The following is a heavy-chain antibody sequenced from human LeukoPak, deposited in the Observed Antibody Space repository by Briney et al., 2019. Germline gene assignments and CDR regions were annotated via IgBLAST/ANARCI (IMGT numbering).Heavy chain of an antibody. V-gene: IGHV3-23*01. CDR3: AKDPGTYYYDSSGYYYDY. Sequence: TGGSLRLSCAASGFTFSSYAMSWVRQAPGKGLDGASPIGGSGGSTYYADSVKGRFTISRDNSKNTLYLQMTSLRAEDTAVYYCAKDPGTYYYDSSGYYYDYWGQGTLVTVSS. J-gene: IGHJ4*02. CDR1: GFTFSSYA. CDR2: IGGSGGST. D-gene: IGHD3-22*01.